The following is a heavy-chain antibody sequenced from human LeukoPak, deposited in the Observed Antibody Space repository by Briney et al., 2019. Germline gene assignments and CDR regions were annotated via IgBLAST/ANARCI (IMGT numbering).Heavy chain of an antibody. Sequence: ASVKVSFKASGYSLTGYYMNWVRRAPGKGLEWMGLINPNTGDTVFAQKFQGRVTMTRDTYLSTAYTEVRMLKSGDTAVYYCARGQGVRDYIDYWGQGTLVTVSS. CDR3: ARGQGVRDYIDY. D-gene: IGHD3-10*01. V-gene: IGHV1-2*02. CDR2: INPNTGDT. J-gene: IGHJ4*02. CDR1: GYSLTGYY.